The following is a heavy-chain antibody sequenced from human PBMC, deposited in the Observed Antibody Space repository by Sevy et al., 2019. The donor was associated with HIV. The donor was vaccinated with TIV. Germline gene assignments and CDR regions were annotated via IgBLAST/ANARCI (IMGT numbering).Heavy chain of an antibody. CDR2: IYYSWSN. Sequence: SETLSLTCSVSGGSICSSSYYWGWIRQPPGKGLEWIGSIYYSWSNYYNPSLKSRVTISVDTSKNQFSLKLSSMTAADTAVYYCARHYGDYVSTVRNNWSDPWGQGTLVTVSS. V-gene: IGHV4-39*01. J-gene: IGHJ5*02. D-gene: IGHD4-17*01. CDR1: GGSICSSSYY. CDR3: ARHYGDYVSTVRNNWSDP.